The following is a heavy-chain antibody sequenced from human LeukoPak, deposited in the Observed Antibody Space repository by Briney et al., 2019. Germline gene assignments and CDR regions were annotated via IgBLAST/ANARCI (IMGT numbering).Heavy chain of an antibody. CDR1: GYTFTGYY. CDR3: ARAFSSSWYGPGDC. D-gene: IGHD6-13*01. CDR2: INPNSGGT. V-gene: IGHV1-2*02. J-gene: IGHJ4*02. Sequence: ASVKVSCKASGYTFTGYYIHWVRQAPGQGLEGMGWINPNSGGTNYAQNFQGRVTMTRDTSISTAYMELSRLRSDDTAVYYCARAFSSSWYGPGDCWGQGTLVTVSS.